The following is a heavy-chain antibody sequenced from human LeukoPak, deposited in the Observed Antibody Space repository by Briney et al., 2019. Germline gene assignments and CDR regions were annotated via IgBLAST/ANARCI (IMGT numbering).Heavy chain of an antibody. D-gene: IGHD1-1*01. J-gene: IGHJ3*02. V-gene: IGHV4-30-2*01. Sequence: SETLSLTCTVSGGSISSGGYYWSWLRQPPGKGLEWIGYIYHSGSTYYNPSLKSRVTISVDRSKNQFSLKLSSVTAADTAVYYCARGLEGAFDIWGQGTMVTVSS. CDR1: GGSISSGGYY. CDR3: ARGLEGAFDI. CDR2: IYHSGST.